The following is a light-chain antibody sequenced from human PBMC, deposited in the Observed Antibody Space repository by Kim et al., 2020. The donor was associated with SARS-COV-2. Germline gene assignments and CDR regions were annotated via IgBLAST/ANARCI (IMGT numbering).Light chain of an antibody. J-gene: IGKJ1*01. CDR2: AAS. CDR3: QKYNSAPWT. CDR1: QDIANS. V-gene: IGKV1-27*01. Sequence: DIKMTQSPYSLSASVGDRVTITCRASQDIANSLAWYQQKPGKVPKVLIYAASTLQSGVPSRFSGSGSGTEFTLTIGSLQTEDVATYYCQKYNSAPWTFGPGTKVDIK.